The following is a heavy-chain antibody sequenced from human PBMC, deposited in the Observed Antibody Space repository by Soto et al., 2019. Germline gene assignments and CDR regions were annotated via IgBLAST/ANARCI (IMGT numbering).Heavy chain of an antibody. CDR1: GGSISSSSYY. CDR2: IYYSGST. Sequence: SETLSLTCTVSGGSISSSSYYWGWIRQPPGKGLEWIGNIYYSGSTYYNPSLKSRLTISVDTSKNQFSLNLSSVTAADTAVYYCARRVSGSYFHYWGQGTLVTVSS. D-gene: IGHD1-26*01. J-gene: IGHJ4*02. CDR3: ARRVSGSYFHY. V-gene: IGHV4-39*01.